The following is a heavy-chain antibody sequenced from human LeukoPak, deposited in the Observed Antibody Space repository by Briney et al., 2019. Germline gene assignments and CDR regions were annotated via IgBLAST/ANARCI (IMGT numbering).Heavy chain of an antibody. V-gene: IGHV4-39*01. Sequence: PSESLSLTCTVSGGSISSSYSWGWIRQPPGKGLERIGNIYYSGSTYYNPSLKGRVTISVDTSKNQFSLKLSSVTASDTAIYYCASTKLGYSSGWHWGQGTLVTVSS. D-gene: IGHD6-19*01. CDR2: IYYSGST. CDR3: ASTKLGYSSGWH. CDR1: GGSISSSYS. J-gene: IGHJ4*02.